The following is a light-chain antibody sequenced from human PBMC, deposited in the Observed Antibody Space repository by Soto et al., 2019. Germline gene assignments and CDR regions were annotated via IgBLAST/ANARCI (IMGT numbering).Light chain of an antibody. J-gene: IGKJ5*01. CDR2: RAS. Sequence: EIVMTQSPATLSVSPGERATLSCRASQSIDINIVWYQQKPGQAPRLLIFRASTRATGIPARFSGSGSGTEFTLTISSLQSEDFAVYYCKQYHQWPPITFGQGTRLEIK. CDR1: QSIDIN. V-gene: IGKV3-15*01. CDR3: KQYHQWPPIT.